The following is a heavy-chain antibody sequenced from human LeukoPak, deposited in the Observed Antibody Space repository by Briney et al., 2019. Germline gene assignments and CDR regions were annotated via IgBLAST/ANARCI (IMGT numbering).Heavy chain of an antibody. CDR1: GGSINSGDYY. CDR3: ARAPLYSGHAEWFDP. Sequence: PSETLSLTCTVSGGSINSGDYYWSWIRQPPGKGLEWIGYIYYSGSTYYNPSLKSRVTISVDTSKNQFSLKLSSVTAADTAVYYCARAPLYSGHAEWFDPWGQGTLVTVSS. CDR2: IYYSGST. J-gene: IGHJ5*02. V-gene: IGHV4-30-4*08. D-gene: IGHD4-11*01.